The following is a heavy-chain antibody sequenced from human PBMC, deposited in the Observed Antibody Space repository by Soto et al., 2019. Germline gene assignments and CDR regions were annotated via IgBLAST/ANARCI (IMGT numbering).Heavy chain of an antibody. CDR3: VRTAREGAVAPHWFDR. J-gene: IGHJ5*02. Sequence: SETLSLTCTVSGASIRSTDYYWSWIRQAPGKGLEWIGYVYYTGRTYYNPSLMSRLTISVDTSKNQFSLKLTSVTAAETAVYYCVRTAREGAVAPHWFDRWGQGTQVTVSS. D-gene: IGHD2-21*02. V-gene: IGHV4-30-4*01. CDR1: GASIRSTDYY. CDR2: VYYTGRT.